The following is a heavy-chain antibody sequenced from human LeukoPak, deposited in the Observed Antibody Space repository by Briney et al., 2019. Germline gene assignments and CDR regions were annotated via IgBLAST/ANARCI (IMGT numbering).Heavy chain of an antibody. V-gene: IGHV1-2*02. CDR2: INPNSGGT. CDR3: ARDLGSLQQLVGTWFDP. Sequence: GASVKVSCKASGYTFTGYYMHWVRQAPGQGLEWMGWINPNSGGTNYAQKFQGRVTMTRDTSISTAYMELSRLRSDDTAVYYCARDLGSLQQLVGTWFDPWGQGTLVTVSS. J-gene: IGHJ5*02. D-gene: IGHD6-13*01. CDR1: GYTFTGYY.